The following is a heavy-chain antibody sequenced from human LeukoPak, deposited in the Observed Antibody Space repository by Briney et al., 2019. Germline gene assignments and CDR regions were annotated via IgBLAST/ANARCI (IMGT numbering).Heavy chain of an antibody. CDR1: GYTFTGYY. V-gene: IGHV1-2*02. CDR2: INPNSGGT. Sequence: GASVKVSCKASGYTFTGYYMHWVRQAPGQGLEWMGWINPNSGGTNYAQKFQGRVTMTRDTSISTAYMELSRLRSDDTAVYYCARELKPDYDILTGYYYYYYMDVWGKGTTVTVSS. J-gene: IGHJ6*03. D-gene: IGHD3-9*01. CDR3: ARELKPDYDILTGYYYYYYMDV.